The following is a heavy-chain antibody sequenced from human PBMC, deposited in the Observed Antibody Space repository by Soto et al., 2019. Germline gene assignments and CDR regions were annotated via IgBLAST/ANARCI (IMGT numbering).Heavy chain of an antibody. V-gene: IGHV1-69*13. CDR3: AREKDYYDSSGYQIGHDAFDI. D-gene: IGHD3-22*01. CDR2: IIPIFGTA. Sequence: SVKVSCKASGGTFSSYAISWVRQAPGQGLEWVGGIIPIFGTANYAQKFQGRVTITADESTSTAYMELSSLRSEDTAVYYCAREKDYYDSSGYQIGHDAFDIWGQGTMVTVSS. J-gene: IGHJ3*02. CDR1: GGTFSSYA.